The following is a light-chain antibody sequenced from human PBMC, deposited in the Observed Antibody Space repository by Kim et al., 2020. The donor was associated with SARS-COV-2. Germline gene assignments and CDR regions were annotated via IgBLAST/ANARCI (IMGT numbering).Light chain of an antibody. CDR2: QDN. Sequence: SYELTQPPSVSVSPGQTASITCAGDKLGDKYVCWYQQKPGQSPILVIYQDNKRPSGIPERFSGSNSGNTATLTISGTQAMDEADYYCQAWDGSTAWVFGGGTQLTVL. J-gene: IGLJ3*02. CDR1: KLGDKY. V-gene: IGLV3-1*01. CDR3: QAWDGSTAWV.